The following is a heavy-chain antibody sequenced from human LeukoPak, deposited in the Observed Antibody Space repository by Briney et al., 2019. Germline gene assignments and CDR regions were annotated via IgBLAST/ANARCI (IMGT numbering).Heavy chain of an antibody. CDR3: VRLGRNFGYYFFDS. CDR2: INHSGIT. Sequence: SVTLSLTCGVSGGSFSTNYWSWIRQSSEKGLEWIGEINHSGITNYSPSLKSRLSISIDTSKNQFSLKLSSVTAADTAVYYCVRLGRNFGYYFFDSWAQGTLVTVSS. CDR1: GGSFSTNY. D-gene: IGHD3-22*01. J-gene: IGHJ4*02. V-gene: IGHV4-34*01.